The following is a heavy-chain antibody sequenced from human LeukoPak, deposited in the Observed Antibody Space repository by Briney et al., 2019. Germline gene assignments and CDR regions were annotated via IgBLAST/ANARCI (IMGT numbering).Heavy chain of an antibody. CDR2: IYHSGNT. J-gene: IGHJ5*01. D-gene: IGHD2-2*01. Sequence: SETLSLTCTVSGYSISSGYYWGWIRQPPGKGLEWIANIYHSGNTYYNPSLKSRVTISVDTSRNQFSLKLSSVTAADTAVYYCALQPARRLSWFDYWGQGTLVTVSS. V-gene: IGHV4-38-2*02. CDR3: ALQPARRLSWFDY. CDR1: GYSISSGYY.